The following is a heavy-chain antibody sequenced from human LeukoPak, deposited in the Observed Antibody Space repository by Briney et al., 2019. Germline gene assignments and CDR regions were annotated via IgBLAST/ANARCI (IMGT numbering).Heavy chain of an antibody. Sequence: GASVKVSCKACGYTFTGYYMHCVRQAPGQGLEWMGWINPNSGGTNYAQKFQGRVTMTRDTSISTAYMELSRLRSDDTAVYYCARDLGSSSFDYWGQGTLVTVSS. CDR2: INPNSGGT. CDR3: ARDLGSSSFDY. D-gene: IGHD6-13*01. J-gene: IGHJ4*02. V-gene: IGHV1-2*02. CDR1: GYTFTGYY.